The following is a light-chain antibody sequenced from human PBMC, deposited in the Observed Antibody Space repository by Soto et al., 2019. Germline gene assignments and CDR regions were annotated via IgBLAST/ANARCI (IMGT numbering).Light chain of an antibody. Sequence: QSVLTQPRSVSGSPGQSVTISCTGTSSDVGGYNYVSWYQQHPGKAPKLMIYDVSKRPSGVPDRFSGSKSGNTASLTISGLQAEDEADYYCCSYAGSYTCLFGGGTKVTVL. CDR2: DVS. CDR1: SSDVGGYNY. V-gene: IGLV2-11*01. J-gene: IGLJ2*01. CDR3: CSYAGSYTCL.